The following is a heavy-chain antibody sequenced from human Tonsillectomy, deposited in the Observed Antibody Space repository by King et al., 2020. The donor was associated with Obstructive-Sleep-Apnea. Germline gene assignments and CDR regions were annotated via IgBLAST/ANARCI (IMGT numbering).Heavy chain of an antibody. CDR3: ARHGYNYGVYYYGMDV. CDR1: GGSISSYY. CDR2: IYYSGST. J-gene: IGHJ6*02. Sequence: VQLQESGPGLVKPSETLSLTCTVSGGSISSYYWSWIRQPPGKGLEWIGYIYYSGSTNYNPSLKSRVTISVDTSKNQFSLKLSPVTAADAAVYYCARHGYNYGVYYYGMDVWGQGTTVTVSS. D-gene: IGHD5-24*01. V-gene: IGHV4-59*08.